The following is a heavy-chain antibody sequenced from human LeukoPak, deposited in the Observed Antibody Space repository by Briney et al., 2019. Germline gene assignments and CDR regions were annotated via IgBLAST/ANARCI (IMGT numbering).Heavy chain of an antibody. CDR2: IRYDGSNK. D-gene: IGHD2-2*01. CDR1: GFTFSSYG. J-gene: IGHJ4*02. V-gene: IGHV3-30*02. Sequence: GGSLRLSCAASGFTFSSYGMHWVRQAPGKGLEWVAFIRYDGSNKYYADSVKGRFTISRDNSKNTLYLQMNSLRAEDTAVYYCAKDNPLCSSTSCYADYWGQGTLVTVSS. CDR3: AKDNPLCSSTSCYADY.